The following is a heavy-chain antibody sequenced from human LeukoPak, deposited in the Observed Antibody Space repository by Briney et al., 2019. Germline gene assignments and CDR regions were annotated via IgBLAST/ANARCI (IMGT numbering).Heavy chain of an antibody. V-gene: IGHV5-51*01. CDR2: SYPGDSDT. D-gene: IGHD6-13*01. CDR1: GYSFNNYW. CDR3: ARQGAGYSSSFIDY. Sequence: GESLKISCKGSGYSFNNYWVGWVRQMPGKGLEWMGISYPGDSDTIYSPSFQGQVTISADKSISTAYLQWSSLKASDNAMYYCARQGAGYSSSFIDYWGQGTLVIVSS. J-gene: IGHJ4*02.